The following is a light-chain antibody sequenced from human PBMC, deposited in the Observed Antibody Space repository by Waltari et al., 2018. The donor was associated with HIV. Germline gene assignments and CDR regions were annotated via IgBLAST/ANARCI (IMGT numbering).Light chain of an antibody. V-gene: IGLV1-44*01. Sequence: QSVLTQPPSASGTPGQRVTISCSARNSNIHSNTLSWYQQLPGTPPKLLIYSDDQRPSGVPDRFSGSKSGTSASLAISGLQSEDEADYYCAVWDDGLNGPEFGGGTKLTVL. J-gene: IGLJ3*02. CDR3: AVWDDGLNGPE. CDR2: SDD. CDR1: NSNIHSNT.